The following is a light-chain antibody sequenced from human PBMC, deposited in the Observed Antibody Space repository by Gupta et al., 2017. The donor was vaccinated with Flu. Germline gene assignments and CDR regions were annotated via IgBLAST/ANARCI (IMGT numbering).Light chain of an antibody. CDR1: SSDVGGFKY. J-gene: IGLJ2*01. Sequence: SVTISCTGTSSDVGGFKYVSWYQQHPGKAPKVIISEINKRPSGVPDRFSGSKSGNTASLTVSGLQAEDEADYYCSSDAVGNNGIFGGGTKMTVL. CDR3: SSDAVGNNGI. CDR2: EIN. V-gene: IGLV2-8*01.